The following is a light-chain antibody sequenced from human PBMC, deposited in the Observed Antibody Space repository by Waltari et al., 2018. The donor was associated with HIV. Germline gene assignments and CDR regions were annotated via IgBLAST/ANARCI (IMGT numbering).Light chain of an antibody. Sequence: DILMTQSPSSLSASVGDRVTITCRASQSISSYLNWYQQKPGKAPKLLIYSASSLQSGVPSRFSGSGSGTDFTLTISSLQPEDFTTYYCQHSYGTPLTFGQGTKLEIK. J-gene: IGKJ2*01. V-gene: IGKV1-39*01. CDR1: QSISSY. CDR3: QHSYGTPLT. CDR2: SAS.